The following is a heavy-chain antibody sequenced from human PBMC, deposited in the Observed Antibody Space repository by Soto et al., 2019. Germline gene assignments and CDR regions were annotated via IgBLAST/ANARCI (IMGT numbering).Heavy chain of an antibody. V-gene: IGHV1-46*01. Sequence: GASVKVSCKASGYTFTSYYMHWVRQAPGQGLEWMGIINPSGGSTSYAQKFQGRVTMTRDTSTSTVYMELSSLRSEDTAVYYCARDRATRWADSSGYYEYYFDYWGQGTLVTVSS. D-gene: IGHD3-22*01. CDR3: ARDRATRWADSSGYYEYYFDY. CDR2: INPSGGST. CDR1: GYTFTSYY. J-gene: IGHJ4*02.